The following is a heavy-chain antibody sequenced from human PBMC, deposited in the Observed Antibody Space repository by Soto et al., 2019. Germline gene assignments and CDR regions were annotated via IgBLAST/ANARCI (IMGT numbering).Heavy chain of an antibody. D-gene: IGHD3-10*01. CDR1: GGSFSGYY. CDR2: INHSGST. CDR3: ARHTDCGSGSSCLGSDNMDTDAFDI. J-gene: IGHJ3*02. Sequence: SETLSLTCAVYGGSFSGYYWSWIRQPPGKGLEWIGEINHSGSTNYNPSLKSRVTISVDMSKNQFSLRLTSVTAADTAVYYCARHTDCGSGSSCLGSDNMDTDAFDIWGQGTMVTVSS. V-gene: IGHV4-34*01.